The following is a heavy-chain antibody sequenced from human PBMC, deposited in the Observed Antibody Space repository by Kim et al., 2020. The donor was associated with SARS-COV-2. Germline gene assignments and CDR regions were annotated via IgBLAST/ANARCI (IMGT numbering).Heavy chain of an antibody. J-gene: IGHJ3*02. D-gene: IGHD4-17*01. V-gene: IGHV5-51*01. CDR3: ARHSTVTHPRAFDI. Sequence: SPSFQGQVTISADKSISTAYLQWSSLKASDTAMYYCARHSTVTHPRAFDIWGQGTMVTVSS.